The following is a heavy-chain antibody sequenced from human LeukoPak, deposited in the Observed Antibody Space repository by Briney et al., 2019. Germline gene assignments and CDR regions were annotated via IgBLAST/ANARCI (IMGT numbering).Heavy chain of an antibody. J-gene: IGHJ4*02. CDR3: ARRPRWLQFNFDY. Sequence: ASVKVSCKASGYTFTGYYMHWVRQAPAQGLEWMGVINPNSGGTNYAQKFKGRVTMTRDTSINTDYMELSRLRADGTAVYYCARRPRWLQFNFDYGGQGTLVTVSS. CDR2: INPNSGGT. D-gene: IGHD5-24*01. CDR1: GYTFTGYY. V-gene: IGHV1-2*02.